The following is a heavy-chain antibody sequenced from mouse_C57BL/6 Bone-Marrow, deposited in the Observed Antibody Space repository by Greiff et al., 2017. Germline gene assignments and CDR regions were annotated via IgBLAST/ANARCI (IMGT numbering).Heavy chain of an antibody. D-gene: IGHD1-1*01. CDR1: GFNIKDDY. Sequence: EVKLQESGAELVRPGASVKLSCTASGFNIKDDYMHWVKQRPEQGLEWIGWIDPENGDTEYASKFQGNATITADTSSNTAYLQLSSLTSEDTAVYYCTLITTVVAHFDYWGQGTTLTVSS. V-gene: IGHV14-4*01. J-gene: IGHJ2*01. CDR3: TLITTVVAHFDY. CDR2: IDPENGDT.